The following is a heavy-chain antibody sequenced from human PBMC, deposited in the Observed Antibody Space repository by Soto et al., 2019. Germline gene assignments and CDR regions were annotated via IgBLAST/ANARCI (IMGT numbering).Heavy chain of an antibody. D-gene: IGHD1-1*01. CDR3: ASGWNYYYYYYMDV. CDR1: GFTFSSYS. V-gene: IGHV3-21*01. Sequence: EVQLVESGGGLVKPGGSLRLSCAASGFTFSSYSMNWVRQAPGKGLEWVSSISSSSSYIYYADSVKGRFTISRDNAKNSRYLQMNSLRAEDTAVYYCASGWNYYYYYYMDVWGKGTTVTVSS. J-gene: IGHJ6*03. CDR2: ISSSSSYI.